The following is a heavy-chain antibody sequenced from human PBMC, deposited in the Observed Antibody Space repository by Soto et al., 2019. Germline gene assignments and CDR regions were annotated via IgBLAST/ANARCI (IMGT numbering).Heavy chain of an antibody. Sequence: PGGSLRLSCAASGFTFSSYSMNWVRQAPGKGLEWVSSISSSSSYIYYADPVKGRFTISRDNAKNSLYLQMNSLRAEDTAVYYCARAMSRGDYGDADFDYWGQGTLVTVSS. D-gene: IGHD4-17*01. CDR3: ARAMSRGDYGDADFDY. J-gene: IGHJ4*02. V-gene: IGHV3-21*01. CDR2: ISSSSSYI. CDR1: GFTFSSYS.